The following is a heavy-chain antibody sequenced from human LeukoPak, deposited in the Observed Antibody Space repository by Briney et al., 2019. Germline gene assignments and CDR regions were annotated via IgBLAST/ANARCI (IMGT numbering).Heavy chain of an antibody. Sequence: PGGSLRLSCAASGFTFSSYAMSWVRQAPGKGLEWVSAISGSGGSTYYADSVKGRFTISRDNSKNTLYLQMNNLRAEDTAVYYCATLNSGSRGYWGQGTLVTVSS. CDR3: ATLNSGSRGY. J-gene: IGHJ4*02. CDR1: GFTFSSYA. V-gene: IGHV3-23*01. D-gene: IGHD1-26*01. CDR2: ISGSGGST.